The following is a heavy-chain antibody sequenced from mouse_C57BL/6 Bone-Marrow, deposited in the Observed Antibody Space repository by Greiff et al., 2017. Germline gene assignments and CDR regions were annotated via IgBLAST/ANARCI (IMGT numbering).Heavy chain of an antibody. CDR2: ISGGGGNT. CDR1: GFTFSSYT. CDR3: GRRYYFDY. J-gene: IGHJ2*01. Sequence: EVQGVESGGGLVKPGGSLKLSCAASGFTFSSYTMSWVRQTPEKRLEWVATISGGGGNTYYPDSVKGRFTISRDNAKNTLYLQMSSLRSEDTALYYCGRRYYFDYWGQSTTLTVSS. V-gene: IGHV5-9*01.